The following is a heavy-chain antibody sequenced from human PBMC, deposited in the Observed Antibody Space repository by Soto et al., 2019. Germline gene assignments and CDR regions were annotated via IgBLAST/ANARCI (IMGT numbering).Heavy chain of an antibody. CDR3: ARTYYYDSSGYYEDAFDI. V-gene: IGHV3-33*01. Sequence: QVQLVESGGGVVQPGRSPRLSCAASGFTFSSYGMHWVRQAPGKGLEWVAVIWYDGSNKYYADSVKGRFTISRDNSKNTLYLQMNSLRAEDTAVYYCARTYYYDSSGYYEDAFDIWGQGTMVTVSS. CDR2: IWYDGSNK. CDR1: GFTFSSYG. J-gene: IGHJ3*02. D-gene: IGHD3-22*01.